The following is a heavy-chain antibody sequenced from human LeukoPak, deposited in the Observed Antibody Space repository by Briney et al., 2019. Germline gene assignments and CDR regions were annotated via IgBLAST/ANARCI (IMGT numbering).Heavy chain of an antibody. J-gene: IGHJ4*02. V-gene: IGHV3-30*18. CDR1: GFTFSSYG. CDR2: ISYDGSNK. CDR3: AKDDEPGTLRQ. D-gene: IGHD1-7*01. Sequence: GRSLRLSCAASGFTFSSYGMHWVRQAPGKGLEGVAVISYDGSNKYYADSVKGRFTISRDNSKNTLYLQMNSLRAEDTAVYYCAKDDEPGTLRQWGQGTLVTVSS.